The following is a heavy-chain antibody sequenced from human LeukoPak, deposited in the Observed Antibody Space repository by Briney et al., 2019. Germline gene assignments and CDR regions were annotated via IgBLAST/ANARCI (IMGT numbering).Heavy chain of an antibody. V-gene: IGHV4-61*02. J-gene: IGHJ6*03. CDR2: IYTSGST. D-gene: IGHD6-6*01. Sequence: PSQTLSLTCTVSGGSISSGSYYWSWIRQPAGKGLEWIGRIYTSGSTNYNPSLKSRVTISVDTSKNQFSLKLSSVTAADTAVYYCARGKEYSSSSGCYYYYYMDVWGKGTTVTVSS. CDR1: GGSISSGSYY. CDR3: ARGKEYSSSSGCYYYYYMDV.